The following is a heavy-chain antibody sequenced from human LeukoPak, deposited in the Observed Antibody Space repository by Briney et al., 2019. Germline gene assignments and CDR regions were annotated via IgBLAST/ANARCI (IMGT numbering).Heavy chain of an antibody. Sequence: SETLSLTCTVSGGSLNNYYWTWVRQPAGEGLEWIGRISSSGSTNYNPSLKSRVTMSVDTSKNQFSLNLNSVTAADTAVYYCARGGRKSTPGYWGQGTLVTVSS. CDR3: ARGGRKSTPGY. CDR1: GGSLNNYY. CDR2: ISSSGST. D-gene: IGHD2-15*01. J-gene: IGHJ4*02. V-gene: IGHV4-4*07.